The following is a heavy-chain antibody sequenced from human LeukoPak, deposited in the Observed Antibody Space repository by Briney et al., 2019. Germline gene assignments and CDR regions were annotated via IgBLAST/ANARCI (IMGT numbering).Heavy chain of an antibody. D-gene: IGHD1-7*01. J-gene: IGHJ4*02. CDR1: GGTFSSYA. V-gene: IGHV1-69*04. CDR3: ARGRTYNWNYGDY. CDR2: IIPILGIA. Sequence: SVKVSCKASGGTFSSYAISWVRQAPGQGLEWMGRIIPILGIANYAQKFQGRVTITADKSTSTAYMELSSLRSEDTAVYYCARGRTYNWNYGDYWGQGTLVTVSS.